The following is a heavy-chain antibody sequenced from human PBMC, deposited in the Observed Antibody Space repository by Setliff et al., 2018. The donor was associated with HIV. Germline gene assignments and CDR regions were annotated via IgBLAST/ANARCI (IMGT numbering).Heavy chain of an antibody. CDR2: VHHDGST. Sequence: PSETLSLTCAVSAYSVLNDNYWGWIRQSPGKGLEWIGSVHHDGSTYYNPSLESRVTTTIDTSKNQFSLKLSSVTAADTAMYYCARPSSPGHYYDYAMDVWGQGTTVTVSS. CDR1: AYSVLNDNY. D-gene: IGHD1-1*01. CDR3: ARPSSPGHYYDYAMDV. J-gene: IGHJ6*02. V-gene: IGHV4-38-2*01.